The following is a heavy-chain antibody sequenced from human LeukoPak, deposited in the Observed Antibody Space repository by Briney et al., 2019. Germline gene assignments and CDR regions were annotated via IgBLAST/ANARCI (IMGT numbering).Heavy chain of an antibody. J-gene: IGHJ4*02. V-gene: IGHV4-59*01. CDR1: GGSISSYY. D-gene: IGHD3-22*01. CDR3: ARTLFYDSSGSPYFDY. Sequence: TSETLSLTCTVSGGSISSYYWSWIRQPPGKGLEWIGYIYYSGSTNYNPSLKSRVTISVDTSKNQFSLKLSSVTAADTAVYYCARTLFYDSSGSPYFDYWGQGTLVTVSS. CDR2: IYYSGST.